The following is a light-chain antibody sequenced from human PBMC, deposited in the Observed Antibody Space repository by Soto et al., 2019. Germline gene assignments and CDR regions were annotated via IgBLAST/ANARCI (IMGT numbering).Light chain of an antibody. CDR3: LQENRSPRT. Sequence: AIQMTQSPSSLSASVGDRVTITCRASQDIRNELGWYQQKPGKAPRLLIYAASTLESGVPSRFSGSGSGTDFTLSISGLQPEDSATYFCLQENRSPRTFGEGPTVEL. V-gene: IGKV1-6*01. CDR2: AAS. J-gene: IGKJ1*01. CDR1: QDIRNE.